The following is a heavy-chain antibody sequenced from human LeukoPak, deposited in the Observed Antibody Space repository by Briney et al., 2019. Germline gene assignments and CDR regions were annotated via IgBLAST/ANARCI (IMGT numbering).Heavy chain of an antibody. CDR1: GGSISSYY. D-gene: IGHD6-13*01. CDR3: ARRLSSSPGGWFDP. CDR2: IYYSGST. J-gene: IGHJ5*02. Sequence: SETLSLTCTVSGGSISSYYWSWIRQPPGKGLEWIGYIYYSGSTNYSPSLKSRVTISVDTSKNQFSLKLSSVTAADTAVYYCARRLSSSPGGWFDPWGQGTLVTVSS. V-gene: IGHV4-59*01.